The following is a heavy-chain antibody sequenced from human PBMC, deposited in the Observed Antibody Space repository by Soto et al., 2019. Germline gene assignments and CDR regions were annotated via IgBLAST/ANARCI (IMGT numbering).Heavy chain of an antibody. D-gene: IGHD3-3*01. V-gene: IGHV1-58*01. CDR1: GFTFTSSA. CDR3: AAPSRYYDFWSGPYGLDV. CDR2: IVVGSGNT. J-gene: IGHJ6*02. Sequence: QMQLVQSGPEVKKPGTSVKVSCKASGFTFTSSAVQWVRQARGQRLEWIGWIVVGSGNTNYAQKFQERVTITRDMSTSTAYMELSSLRSEDTTVYYCAAPSRYYDFWSGPYGLDVLGQGTTVTVSS.